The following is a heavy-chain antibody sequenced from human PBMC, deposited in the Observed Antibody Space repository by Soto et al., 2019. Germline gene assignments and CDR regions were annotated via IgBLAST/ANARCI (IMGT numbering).Heavy chain of an antibody. CDR1: GGTFSSYA. CDR3: ARGDSGRYCGGGY. V-gene: IGHV1-69*01. D-gene: IGHD1-26*01. Sequence: VQLVQSGAEVKKPGSSVKVSWKASGGTFSSYAISWVRQAPGQGLEWMGWIIPIFGTANYAQKFQVRVTITADESTSTAYMELSSLRSEDTAVDYCARGDSGRYCGGGYWGQGTLVTVSS. J-gene: IGHJ4*02. CDR2: IIPIFGTA.